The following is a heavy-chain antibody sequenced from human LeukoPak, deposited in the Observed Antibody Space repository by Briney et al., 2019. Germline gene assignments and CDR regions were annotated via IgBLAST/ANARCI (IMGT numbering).Heavy chain of an antibody. V-gene: IGHV1-2*02. D-gene: IGHD2-2*01. CDR1: GYTFTGYY. CDR3: ARSAALGWFDP. J-gene: IGHJ5*02. Sequence: ASVKVSCKASGYTFTGYYMHWVRQAPGPGLEWVGWINPNRGGTNYAQKFQGRVTMTRDTSISTAYMELSRVRSDDTAVYYCARSAALGWFDPWGQGTLVTVSS. CDR2: INPNRGGT.